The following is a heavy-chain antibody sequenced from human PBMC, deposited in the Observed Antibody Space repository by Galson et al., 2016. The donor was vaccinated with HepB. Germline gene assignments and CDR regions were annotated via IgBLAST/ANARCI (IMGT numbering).Heavy chain of an antibody. Sequence: SLRLSCAASRFTFSAYAMSWVRQAPGKGLEWVSVISGSGGSTYYADSVKGRFTISRDNSKNTLYLQMNSLRAEDTAIYYCAKGWPPHPYGMDVWGRGTLVTVSS. V-gene: IGHV3-23*01. CDR1: RFTFSAYA. J-gene: IGHJ6*02. CDR3: AKGWPPHPYGMDV. CDR2: ISGSGGST.